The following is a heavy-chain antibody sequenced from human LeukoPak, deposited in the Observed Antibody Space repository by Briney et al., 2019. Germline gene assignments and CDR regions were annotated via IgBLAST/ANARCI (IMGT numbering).Heavy chain of an antibody. D-gene: IGHD2-21*01. CDR1: GFIFGTYT. CDR2: ISGSGGNT. J-gene: IGHJ4*02. CDR3: ATVVTGAYYFDY. V-gene: IGHV3-23*01. Sequence: PGGSLRLSCAASGFIFGTYTMSWVRQAPGKGLEWVSCISGSGGNTYYADSVKGRFTISRDNSRNSLYLQLNSLRDEDTAVYYCATVVTGAYYFDYWGQGTLVTVSS.